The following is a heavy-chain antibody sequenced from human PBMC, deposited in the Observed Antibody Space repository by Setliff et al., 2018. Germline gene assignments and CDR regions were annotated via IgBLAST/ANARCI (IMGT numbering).Heavy chain of an antibody. V-gene: IGHV3-9*03. D-gene: IGHD2-2*01. J-gene: IGHJ4*02. Sequence: SGGSLRLSCAASGFTFDDYAMHWVRQAPGKGLEWVSGISWNSGIVAYADSVKGRFTISRDNAKNSLYLQMNSLRAEDMALYYCAKGYCSSTSCYVDYWGQGTLVTVSS. CDR3: AKGYCSSTSCYVDY. CDR1: GFTFDDYA. CDR2: ISWNSGIV.